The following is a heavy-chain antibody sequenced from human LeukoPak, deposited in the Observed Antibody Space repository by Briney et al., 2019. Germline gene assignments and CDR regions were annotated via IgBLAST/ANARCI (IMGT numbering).Heavy chain of an antibody. CDR2: TSSDLNVK. V-gene: IGHV3-30-3*01. CDR3: AREGYYGSGSPPSLYFDY. J-gene: IGHJ4*02. Sequence: GGSLRLSCAASGFTFRNYVIHWVRQALGKGLEWVAITSSDLNVKLYADSVKGRFTISRDNSRSTLYLQMNSLRPEDTAIYYCAREGYYGSGSPPSLYFDYWGQGTLVTVSS. D-gene: IGHD3-10*01. CDR1: GFTFRNYV.